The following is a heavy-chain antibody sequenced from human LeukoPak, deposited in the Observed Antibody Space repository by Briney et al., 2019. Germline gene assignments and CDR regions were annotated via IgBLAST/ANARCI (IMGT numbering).Heavy chain of an antibody. Sequence: TGGSLRLSCAASGFTFSRYSMNWVRQAPGKGLEWVSSISSSSSYIYYADSVKGRFTISRDNAKNSLYLQMNSLRAEDTAVYYCARGITMVLPDYWGQGTLVTVSS. CDR2: ISSSSSYI. V-gene: IGHV3-21*01. CDR3: ARGITMVLPDY. D-gene: IGHD3-10*01. CDR1: GFTFSRYS. J-gene: IGHJ4*02.